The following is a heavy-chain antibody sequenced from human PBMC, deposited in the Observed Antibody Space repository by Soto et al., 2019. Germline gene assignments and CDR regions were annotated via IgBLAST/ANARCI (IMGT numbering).Heavy chain of an antibody. J-gene: IGHJ4*02. CDR1: GGSFSAYY. Sequence: QVQLQQWGAGLLKPSETLCLTCTVYGGSFSAYYWSWIRQPPGKGLEWIGEVNDGGRPNYSVSLKSRLTISLDTSKNQFSLKLSSVTAADTTVYYCARLGYYHSGGPPWGQGTLVTVSS. V-gene: IGHV4-34*01. D-gene: IGHD3-22*01. CDR2: VNDGGRP. CDR3: ARLGYYHSGGPP.